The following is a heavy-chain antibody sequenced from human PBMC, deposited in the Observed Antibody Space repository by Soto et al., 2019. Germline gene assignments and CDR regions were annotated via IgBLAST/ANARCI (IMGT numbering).Heavy chain of an antibody. V-gene: IGHV3-30*03. CDR2: ISYDGSNK. Sequence: QVQLVESGGGVVQPGRSLRLSCAASGFTFSSYGMHWVRQAPGKGLEWVAVISYDGSNKYYADSVKGRFTISRDNSKNTLYLQMNSLRAEDTAVYYCAIVQDSGYAEEDAFDIWGEGTMVTVSS. CDR1: GFTFSSYG. J-gene: IGHJ3*02. CDR3: AIVQDSGYAEEDAFDI. D-gene: IGHD5-12*01.